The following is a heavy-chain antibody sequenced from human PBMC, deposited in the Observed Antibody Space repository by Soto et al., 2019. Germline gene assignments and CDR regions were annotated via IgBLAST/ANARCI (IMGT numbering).Heavy chain of an antibody. D-gene: IGHD2-15*01. Sequence: GGSLRLSCAASGFTFNTFWMSWVRQSPGKGLEWVANIKHDGSETYYADSVKGRFTISRDNAKNSLFLQMNTLRTEDTAVYYCARDFATHCSGSTCYPYAYWGQGALVTVSS. CDR1: GFTFNTFW. CDR3: ARDFATHCSGSTCYPYAY. J-gene: IGHJ4*02. V-gene: IGHV3-7*03. CDR2: IKHDGSET.